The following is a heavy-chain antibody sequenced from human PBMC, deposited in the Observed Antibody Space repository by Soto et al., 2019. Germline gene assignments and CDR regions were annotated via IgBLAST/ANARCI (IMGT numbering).Heavy chain of an antibody. CDR3: ATAKLLLPWLFDY. J-gene: IGHJ4*02. D-gene: IGHD2-15*01. CDR1: GFTISSNY. Sequence: GGSLRLSCAASGFTISSNYMSWVRQAPGKGLEWVSVIYSGGNTYYADSVKGRFTISRDNSKNTLFLQMNSLRAEDTAVYYCATAKLLLPWLFDYWGQGTLVTVSS. CDR2: IYSGGNT. V-gene: IGHV3-66*01.